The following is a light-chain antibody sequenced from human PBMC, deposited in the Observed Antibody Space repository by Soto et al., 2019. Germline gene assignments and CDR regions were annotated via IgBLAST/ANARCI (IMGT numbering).Light chain of an antibody. Sequence: QSALTQPRSVSWSPGQSVTISCTGTSSDVSGYNYVSWYQQHPGKASKLMIYDVSKRPSGVPDRFSGSKSGNTDSLTISWLQADDEADYYCCSYAGSYTSYYVFGTGTKVTVL. CDR3: CSYAGSYTSYYV. J-gene: IGLJ1*01. CDR2: DVS. CDR1: SSDVSGYNY. V-gene: IGLV2-11*01.